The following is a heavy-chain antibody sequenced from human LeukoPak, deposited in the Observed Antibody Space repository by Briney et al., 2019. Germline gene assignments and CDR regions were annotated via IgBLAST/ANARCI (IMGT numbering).Heavy chain of an antibody. J-gene: IGHJ4*02. CDR3: ARGITMVRGEEFDY. Sequence: ASVKVSCKASGYTFTGYAMNWVRQAPGQGLEWVGWINTNTGHPTYAQGFTGRFVFSLDTSVSTAYLQIGSLKAEDTAVYYCARGITMVRGEEFDYWGQGTLVTVSS. V-gene: IGHV7-4-1*01. CDR2: INTNTGHP. CDR1: GYTFTGYA. D-gene: IGHD3-10*01.